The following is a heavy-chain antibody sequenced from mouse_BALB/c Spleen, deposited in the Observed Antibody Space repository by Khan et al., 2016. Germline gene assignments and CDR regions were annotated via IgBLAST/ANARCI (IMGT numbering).Heavy chain of an antibody. CDR3: SIQL. D-gene: IGHD3-3*01. Sequence: EVQLQESGGGLVQPGGSMKLSCVASGFTFSNYWMNWVRQSPEKGLEWVAEISSKSDDYVTHYAETVKGRFTIARADSKRSVYLQMNNLRAEDTGIYYCSIQLWGQGTTVTVSS. J-gene: IGHJ2*01. CDR2: ISSKSDDYVT. V-gene: IGHV6-6*02. CDR1: GFTFSNYW.